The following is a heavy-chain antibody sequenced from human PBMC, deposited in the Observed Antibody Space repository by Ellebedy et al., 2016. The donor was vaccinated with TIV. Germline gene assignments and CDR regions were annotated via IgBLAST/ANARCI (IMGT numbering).Heavy chain of an antibody. D-gene: IGHD2-21*01. V-gene: IGHV6-1*01. J-gene: IGHJ6*02. CDR2: TYYRSKWYN. Sequence: SQTLSLTCAISGDSVSSNSATWNWIRQSPSIGLEWLGRTYYRSKWYNDYAVSVKSRITINPDTSKNQFSLQLNSVTPEDTAVYYCARDPSWCLSCVDVWGQGTTVTVSS. CDR3: ARDPSWCLSCVDV. CDR1: GDSVSSNSAT.